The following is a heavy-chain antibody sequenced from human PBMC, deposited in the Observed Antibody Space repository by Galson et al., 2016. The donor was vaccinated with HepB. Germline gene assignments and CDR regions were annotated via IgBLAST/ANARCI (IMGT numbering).Heavy chain of an antibody. CDR1: GGSITPGSW. D-gene: IGHD1-1*01. CDR3: VNNLAY. CDR2: ISHDGGT. V-gene: IGHV4-4*02. Sequence: ETLSLTCDVSGGSITPGSWWSWVRQPPGKGLEWIGEISHDGGTGYNPSLKSRATISIDRSRNQLFLKLNSVAAADTAVYYCVNNLAYWGQGTLVTVSS. J-gene: IGHJ4*02.